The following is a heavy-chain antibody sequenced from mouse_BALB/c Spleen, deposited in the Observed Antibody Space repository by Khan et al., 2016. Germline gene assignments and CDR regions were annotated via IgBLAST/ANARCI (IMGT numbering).Heavy chain of an antibody. V-gene: IGHV3-2*02. CDR1: GYSITSDYA. J-gene: IGHJ3*01. CDR3: ARDYYGSSFFDY. CDR2: INYSGGT. Sequence: EVQLQESGPGLVKPSQSLSLTCTVTGYSITSDYAWNWIRQFPGDKLEWMAYINYSGGTSYNPSLKSRISITRDTSKNQFFLQLKSVTAEDTATYYCARDYYGSSFFDYWGQGTLVTVSA. D-gene: IGHD1-1*01.